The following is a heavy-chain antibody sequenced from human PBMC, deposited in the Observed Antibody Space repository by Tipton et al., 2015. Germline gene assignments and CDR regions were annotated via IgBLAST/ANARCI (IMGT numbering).Heavy chain of an antibody. J-gene: IGHJ4*02. Sequence: QVQLVQSGAEVKKPGASVKVSCKASGYTFTSYGISWVRQAPGQGLEWMGWISAYSGNTNYAEKFQGRVTMTTDTSTSTAYMELRSLRSDDTAVYYCARDASMSVGAQKTFDYWGQGTLVTVSS. V-gene: IGHV1-18*01. CDR2: ISAYSGNT. CDR1: GYTFTSYG. CDR3: ARDASMSVGAQKTFDY. D-gene: IGHD1-26*01.